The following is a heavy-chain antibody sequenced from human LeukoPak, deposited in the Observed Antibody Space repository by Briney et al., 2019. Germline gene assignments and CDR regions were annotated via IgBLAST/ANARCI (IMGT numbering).Heavy chain of an antibody. CDR2: INPNSGGT. J-gene: IGHJ4*02. V-gene: IGHV1-2*02. CDR1: GYTFTGYY. CDR3: AREVEMANTGFDY. Sequence: GASVKVSCKASGYTFTGYYMHWVRQAPGQGLEWMGWINPNSGGTNYAQKFQGRVTMTRDTSISTAYMELSRLRSDDTAVYYCAREVEMANTGFDYWGQGTLVTVSS. D-gene: IGHD5-24*01.